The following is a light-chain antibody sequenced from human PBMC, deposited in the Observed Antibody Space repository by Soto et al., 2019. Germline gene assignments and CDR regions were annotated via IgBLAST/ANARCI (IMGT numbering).Light chain of an antibody. CDR1: QSISSY. J-gene: IGKJ1*01. CDR3: QQYNNWPPWT. V-gene: IGKV1-39*01. CDR2: AAS. Sequence: DIQMTQSPSSLSASVGDRVTITCRASQSISSYLNWYQQKPGKAPKLLIYAASSLQSGVPSRFSGSGSGTDFTLTISSLQSEDFAVYYCQQYNNWPPWTFGQGTKVDIK.